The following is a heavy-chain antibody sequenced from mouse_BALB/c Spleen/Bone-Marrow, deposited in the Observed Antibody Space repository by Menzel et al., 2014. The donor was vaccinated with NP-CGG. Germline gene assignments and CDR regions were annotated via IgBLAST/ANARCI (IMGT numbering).Heavy chain of an antibody. J-gene: IGHJ1*01. Sequence: EVKVVESGTVLARPGASVKMSCKASGYSFTSYWMHWVKQRPGQGLEWIGAIYPGNSDTSYNQKFKGKAKLTAVTSANTAYMELSSLTNEASAVYYCTRFGSSYDWYFDVWGAGTTVTVSS. CDR1: GYSFTSYW. V-gene: IGHV1-5*01. CDR2: IYPGNSDT. CDR3: TRFGSSYDWYFDV. D-gene: IGHD1-1*01.